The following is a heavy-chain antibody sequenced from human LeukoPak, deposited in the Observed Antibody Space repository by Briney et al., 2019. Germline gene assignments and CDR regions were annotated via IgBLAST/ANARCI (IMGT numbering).Heavy chain of an antibody. CDR2: IRSKAYGGTT. CDR1: GLTFGDYP. V-gene: IGHV3-49*04. CDR3: RTAAGTTSDY. D-gene: IGHD1/OR15-1a*01. Sequence: PGGSLRLSCTASGLTFGDYPMSWVRQTPGEELEWVGFIRSKAYGGTTDYAASVKGRFTISRDDSKSIAYLQMSSLKTEDTAVYYCRTAAGTTSDYWGQGTLVTVSS. J-gene: IGHJ4*02.